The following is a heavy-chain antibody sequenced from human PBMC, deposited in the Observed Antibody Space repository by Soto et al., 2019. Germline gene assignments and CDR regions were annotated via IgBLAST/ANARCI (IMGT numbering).Heavy chain of an antibody. CDR2: TYYRSKWYN. Sequence: SQTLSLTCAISGDSVSSNSAAWNWIRQSPSRGLEWLGRTYYRSKWYNDYAVSVKSRITINPDTSKNQFPLQLNSVTPEDTAVYYCAIESLGSGWYPYYYYGMDVWGQGTTVTVSS. CDR3: AIESLGSGWYPYYYYGMDV. V-gene: IGHV6-1*01. J-gene: IGHJ6*02. D-gene: IGHD6-19*01. CDR1: GDSVSSNSAA.